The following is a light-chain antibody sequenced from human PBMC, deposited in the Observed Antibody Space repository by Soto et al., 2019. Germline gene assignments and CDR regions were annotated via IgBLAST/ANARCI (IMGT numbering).Light chain of an antibody. J-gene: IGKJ4*01. CDR1: QGISSY. Sequence: DIQLTQSPSFLSASVGDRVTITCRASQGISSYLAWYQQKPGKAPKLLIYAASTLQSGVPSRFSGSGSGTEFTLTISILQPEDVATYYCQHRNTFGGGTKVEIK. CDR3: QHRNT. CDR2: AAS. V-gene: IGKV1-9*01.